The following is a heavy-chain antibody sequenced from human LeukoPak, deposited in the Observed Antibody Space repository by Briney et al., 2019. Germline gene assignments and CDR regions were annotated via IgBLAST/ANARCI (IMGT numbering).Heavy chain of an antibody. V-gene: IGHV1-69*06. CDR3: ARSRITIFGVVNNYYFDY. CDR1: GGTFSSYA. Sequence: SVKVSCKASGGTFSSYAISWVRQAPGQGLEWMGGIIPIFGTANYAQKFQGRVTITADKSTSTAYMELSSLRSEDTAVYYCARSRITIFGVVNNYYFDYWGQGTLVTVSS. D-gene: IGHD3-3*01. CDR2: IIPIFGTA. J-gene: IGHJ4*02.